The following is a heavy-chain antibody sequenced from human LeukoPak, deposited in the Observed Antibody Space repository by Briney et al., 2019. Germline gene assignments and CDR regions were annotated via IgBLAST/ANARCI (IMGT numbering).Heavy chain of an antibody. CDR2: IIPIFGTA. D-gene: IGHD6-19*01. V-gene: IGHV1-69*05. CDR1: GDTFSSYA. CDR3: ARGGYSSGWYNWFDP. Sequence: AASVKVSCKASGDTFSSYAISWVRQAPGQGLEWMGGIIPIFGTANYAQKFQGRVTITTDESTSTAYMELSSLRSEDTAVYYCARGGYSSGWYNWFDPWGQGTLVTVSS. J-gene: IGHJ5*02.